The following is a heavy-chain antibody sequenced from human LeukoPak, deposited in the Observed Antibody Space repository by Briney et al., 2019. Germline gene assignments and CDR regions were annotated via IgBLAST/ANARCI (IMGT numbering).Heavy chain of an antibody. CDR3: ARGKVVRGVFFDY. CDR1: GFTFSSYE. V-gene: IGHV3-48*03. D-gene: IGHD3-10*01. Sequence: GGSLRLSCAASGFTFSSYEMNWVRQAPGKGLEWVSYISSSGSTIYYADSVKGRFTISRDNAKNSLYLQMNSLRAEDTAVYYCARGKVVRGVFFDYWGQEPWSPSPQ. J-gene: IGHJ4*01. CDR2: ISSSGSTI.